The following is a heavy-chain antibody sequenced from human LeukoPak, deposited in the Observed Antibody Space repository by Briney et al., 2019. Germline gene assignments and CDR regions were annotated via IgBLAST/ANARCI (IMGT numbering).Heavy chain of an antibody. CDR2: ISAYNGNT. Sequence: ASVKVSCKASGYTFTSYGISWVRQVPGQGLEWMGWISAYNGNTNYAQKLQGRVTMTTDTSTSTAYMELRSLRSDDTAVYYCARGEMIVVVSPFDYWGQGTLVTVSS. CDR3: ARGEMIVVVSPFDY. D-gene: IGHD3-22*01. J-gene: IGHJ4*02. V-gene: IGHV1-18*01. CDR1: GYTFTSYG.